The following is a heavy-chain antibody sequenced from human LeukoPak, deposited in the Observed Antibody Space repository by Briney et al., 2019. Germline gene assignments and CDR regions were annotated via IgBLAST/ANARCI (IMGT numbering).Heavy chain of an antibody. V-gene: IGHV3-72*01. J-gene: IGHJ4*02. CDR1: GFSISDHY. Sequence: GGSLRLSCAASGFSISDHYMDWVRQAPGKGLEWVGRVRNKPNGYTTDYGTSVKGRFTISRDDSKNSLYLQMNSLTSEDTAVYYCTRVRHCDYFDYWGQGTLVSVSS. CDR3: TRVRHCDYFDY. CDR2: VRNKPNGYTT.